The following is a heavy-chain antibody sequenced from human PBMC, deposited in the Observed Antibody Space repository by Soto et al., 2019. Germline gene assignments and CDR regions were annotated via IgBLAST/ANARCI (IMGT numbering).Heavy chain of an antibody. J-gene: IGHJ4*02. CDR3: TRQRDGYNFGQAFY. V-gene: IGHV3-73*01. D-gene: IGHD5-12*01. Sequence: GGSLRLSCAASGFTFSGSAMHWVRQASGKGLEWVGRIRSKANSYATAYAASVKGRFTISRDDSKNTAYLQMNSLKTEDTAVYYCTRQRDGYNFGQAFYWGQGTLVTVSS. CDR2: IRSKANSYAT. CDR1: GFTFSGSA.